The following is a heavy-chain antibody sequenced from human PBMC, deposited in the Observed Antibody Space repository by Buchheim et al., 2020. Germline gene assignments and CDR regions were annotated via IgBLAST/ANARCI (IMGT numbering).Heavy chain of an antibody. CDR2: INHSGST. D-gene: IGHD3-3*01. V-gene: IGHV4-34*01. J-gene: IGHJ4*02. Sequence: QVQLQQWGAGLLKPSETLSLTCAVYGGSFSGYYWSWIRQPPGQGLEWIGEINHSGSTNYNPSLKSRVTISVDTSKNQFSFKLSSVTAADTAVYYCARSGPSWDFWSGYYSYYFDYWGQGTL. CDR1: GGSFSGYY. CDR3: ARSGPSWDFWSGYYSYYFDY.